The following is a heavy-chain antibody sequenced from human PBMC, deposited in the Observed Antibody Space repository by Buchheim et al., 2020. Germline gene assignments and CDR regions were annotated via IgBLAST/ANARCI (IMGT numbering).Heavy chain of an antibody. CDR2: INPNCGGT. J-gene: IGHJ6*02. Sequence: QVQLVQSGAEVKKPGASVKVSCKASGYTFTGYYMHWVRQAPGQGLEWMGWINPNCGGTNYAQKFQGRVTMTRDTSISTAYMELRRLRSDDTAVYYCARDKFGLKDIVVVPAASSGMDVWGQGTT. CDR1: GYTFTGYY. CDR3: ARDKFGLKDIVVVPAASSGMDV. D-gene: IGHD2-2*01. V-gene: IGHV1-2*02.